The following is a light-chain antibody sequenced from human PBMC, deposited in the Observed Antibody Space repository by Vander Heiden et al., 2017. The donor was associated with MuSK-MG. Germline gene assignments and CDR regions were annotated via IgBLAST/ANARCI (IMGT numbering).Light chain of an antibody. CDR2: SNN. CDR3: AAWDDSLNGVV. V-gene: IGLV1-44*01. CDR1: SSNIGSNT. J-gene: IGLJ2*01. Sequence: QSVLTPPPSASGTPGPRVTISCSGSSSNIGSNTVNWDQQLPGTAPKLLIYSNNQRPSGVPDRFSSSKSGTSASLAISGLQSEDEADYYCAAWDDSLNGVVFGGGTKLTVL.